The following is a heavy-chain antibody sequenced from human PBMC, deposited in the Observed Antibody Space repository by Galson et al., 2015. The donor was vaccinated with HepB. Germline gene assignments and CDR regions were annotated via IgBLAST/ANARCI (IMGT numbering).Heavy chain of an antibody. V-gene: IGHV1-69*04. CDR3: ARRSTSLGGRRNDY. CDR1: GCTFSSYA. Sequence: SVKVSCKASGCTFSSYAISWVRQAPGQGLEWMGRIIPILGIANYAQKFQGRVTITADKSTSTAYMELRSLRSDDTAVYYCARRSTSLGGRRNDYWGQGTLVTVSS. CDR2: IIPILGIA. D-gene: IGHD2-2*01. J-gene: IGHJ4*02.